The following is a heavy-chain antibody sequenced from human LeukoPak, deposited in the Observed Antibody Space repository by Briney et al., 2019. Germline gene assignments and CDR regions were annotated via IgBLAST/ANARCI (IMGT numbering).Heavy chain of an antibody. CDR3: ARVGHSIAAAGTDYNWFDP. V-gene: IGHV4-59*01. Sequence: SETLSLTCTVSGGSISSYYWSWIRQPPGKGLEWIGYIYYSGSTNYNPSLKSRVTISVDTSKNQFSLKLSSVTAADTAVYYCARVGHSIAAAGTDYNWFDPWGQGTLVTVSA. D-gene: IGHD6-13*01. J-gene: IGHJ5*02. CDR2: IYYSGST. CDR1: GGSISSYY.